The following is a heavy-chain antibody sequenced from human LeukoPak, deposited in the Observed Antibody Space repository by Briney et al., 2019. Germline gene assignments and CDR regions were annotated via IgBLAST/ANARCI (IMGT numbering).Heavy chain of an antibody. CDR2: INHGGST. D-gene: IGHD4/OR15-4a*01. V-gene: IGHV4-34*01. Sequence: SETLSLTCAVYGGSLSGYYWSWIRQSPGKELEWIGEINHGGSTNYNPSLKSRVTMSVDTSKIHFSLKLSSVTAADTAVYFCAREGRMSMGIEYWGQGTLVTVSS. CDR1: GGSLSGYY. CDR3: AREGRMSMGIEY. J-gene: IGHJ4*02.